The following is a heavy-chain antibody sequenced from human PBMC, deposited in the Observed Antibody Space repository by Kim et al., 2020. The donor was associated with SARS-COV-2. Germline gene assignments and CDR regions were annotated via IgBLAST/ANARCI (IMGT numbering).Heavy chain of an antibody. D-gene: IGHD2-21*01. CDR2: ISGSGGST. V-gene: IGHV3-23*01. J-gene: IGHJ3*02. CDR3: AKGPVYCGGDCWHDAFDI. Sequence: GGSLRLSCAASGFTFSSYAMSWVRQAPGKGLEWVSAISGSGGSTYYADSVKGRFTISRDNSKNTLYLQMNSLRAEDTAVYYCAKGPVYCGGDCWHDAFDIWGQGTMVTVSS. CDR1: GFTFSSYA.